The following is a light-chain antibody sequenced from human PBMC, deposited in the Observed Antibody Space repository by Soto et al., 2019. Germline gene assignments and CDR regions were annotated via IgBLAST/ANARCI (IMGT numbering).Light chain of an antibody. Sequence: DIQMTQYPSTLSGSVGGRVTITCRASQTISSWLAWYQQKPGKAPKLLIYKASTLKSGVPSRFSGSGSGTDFTLTISRLEPEDFAVYYCQQYVSPPITFGQGTRLEI. CDR1: QTISSW. J-gene: IGKJ5*01. CDR3: QQYVSPPIT. V-gene: IGKV1-5*03. CDR2: KAS.